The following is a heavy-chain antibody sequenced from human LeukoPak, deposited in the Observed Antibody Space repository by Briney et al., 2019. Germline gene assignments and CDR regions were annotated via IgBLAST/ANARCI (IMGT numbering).Heavy chain of an antibody. Sequence: GASVTVSCKTSGYTFTIYNINWVRQATGQGLEWMGWMNPNSGNTGYAQKFQGRVTITRNTSISTAYMELSSLRSEDTAIYYCARADGSSSIDYYHLDVWGKGTTVTVSS. V-gene: IGHV1-8*03. J-gene: IGHJ6*03. CDR2: MNPNSGNT. CDR3: ARADGSSSIDYYHLDV. D-gene: IGHD6-6*01. CDR1: GYTFTIYN.